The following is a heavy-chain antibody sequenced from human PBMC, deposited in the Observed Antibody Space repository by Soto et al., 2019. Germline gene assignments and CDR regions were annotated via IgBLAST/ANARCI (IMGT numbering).Heavy chain of an antibody. D-gene: IGHD2-15*01. CDR1: GYTFTSYY. Sequence: QVQLVQSGAEVKKPGASVKVSCKASGYTFTSYYMHWVRQAPGQGLEWMGIINPSGGSTSYAQKFQGRFTMTRDTSTSTVYMELSSLRSEDTAVYYCARAPTGYCSGGSCPNWFDPWGQGTLVTVSS. CDR2: INPSGGST. J-gene: IGHJ5*02. V-gene: IGHV1-46*03. CDR3: ARAPTGYCSGGSCPNWFDP.